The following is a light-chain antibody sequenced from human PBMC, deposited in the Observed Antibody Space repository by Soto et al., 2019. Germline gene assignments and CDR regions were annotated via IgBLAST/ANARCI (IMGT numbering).Light chain of an antibody. CDR3: QQYGRFHEYT. CDR2: GAS. CDR1: QSVTNDY. V-gene: IGKV3-20*01. J-gene: IGKJ2*01. Sequence: ENVLTQSPGTLSVSPGERATLSCRASQSVTNDYLAWYQHRPGQTPRIIIYGASHRPAGIPDRFSGSGSGTEFTFTISRVEPEDFAVYYCQQYGRFHEYTFGQGTKLDI.